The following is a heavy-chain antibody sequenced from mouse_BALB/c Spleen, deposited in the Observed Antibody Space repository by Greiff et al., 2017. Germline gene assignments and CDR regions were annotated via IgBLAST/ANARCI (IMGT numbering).Heavy chain of an antibody. V-gene: IGHV3-2*02. D-gene: IGHD2-3*01. CDR3: ARKGGDGDYAMDY. CDR1: GYSITSDYA. J-gene: IGHJ4*01. CDR2: ISYSGST. Sequence: EVKLVESGPGLVKPSQSLSLTCTVTGYSITSDYAWNWIRQFPGNKLEWMGYISYSGSTSYNPSLKSRISITRDTSKNQFFLQLNSVTTEDTATYYCARKGGDGDYAMDYWGQGTSVTVSS.